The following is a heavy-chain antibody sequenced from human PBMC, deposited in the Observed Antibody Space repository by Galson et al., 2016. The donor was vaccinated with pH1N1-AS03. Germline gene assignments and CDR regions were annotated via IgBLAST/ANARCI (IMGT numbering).Heavy chain of an antibody. D-gene: IGHD2-15*01. V-gene: IGHV3-7*03. Sequence: SLRLSCAASGLEFSYFWMTWVRQAPGKGPEWVANIKQDGSETHYVDSVKGRFTISRDNAKNSLYLQMNSLRVEDTAVYYCCRQTVSVHDYWGQGTLVTVSS. CDR3: CRQTVSVHDY. CDR1: GLEFSYFW. CDR2: IKQDGSET. J-gene: IGHJ4*02.